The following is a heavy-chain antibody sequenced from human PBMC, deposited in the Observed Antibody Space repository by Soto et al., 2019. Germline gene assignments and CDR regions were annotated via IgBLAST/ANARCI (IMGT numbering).Heavy chain of an antibody. J-gene: IGHJ6*02. D-gene: IGHD3-10*01. CDR1: GFTFSSYS. CDR3: ARGSLWFGEIMDV. CDR2: ISSSSSTI. Sequence: EVQLVESGGGLVQPGGSLRLSCAASGFTFSSYSINWVRQAPGKGLEWVSYISSSSSTIYYADSVKGRFTISRDNAKNSLYLQMNSLRAEDTAVYYCARGSLWFGEIMDVWGQGTTVTVSS. V-gene: IGHV3-48*01.